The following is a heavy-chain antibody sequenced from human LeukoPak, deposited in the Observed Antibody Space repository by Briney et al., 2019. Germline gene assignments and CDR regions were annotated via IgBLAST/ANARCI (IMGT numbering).Heavy chain of an antibody. CDR3: ARDHEGYSSVHNQNWFDP. CDR2: IYYSGST. D-gene: IGHD6-25*01. V-gene: IGHV4-30-4*08. J-gene: IGHJ5*02. Sequence: PSQTLSLTCTVSGGSISSGDYYWSWIRQPPGKGLEWIGYIYYSGSTYYNPSLKSRVTISVDTSKNQFSLKLSSVTAADTAVYHCARDHEGYSSVHNQNWFDPWGQGTLVTVSS. CDR1: GGSISSGDYY.